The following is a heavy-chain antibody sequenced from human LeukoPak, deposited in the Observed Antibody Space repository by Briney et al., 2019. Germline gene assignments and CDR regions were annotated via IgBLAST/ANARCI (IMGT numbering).Heavy chain of an antibody. V-gene: IGHV3-23*01. J-gene: IGHJ4*02. CDR1: GFPFDVAA. CDR2: IGGDGIA. CDR3: AKDLFRWTFDH. D-gene: IGHD3-3*01. Sequence: GGSLRISCTVSGFPFDVAAMTWVRQRPGAGLEWVAAIGGDGIARYTDSVAGRFTISKDIARHILYLQMNSLRIDDTAIYYCAKDLFRWTFDHWGPGTLVTVSS.